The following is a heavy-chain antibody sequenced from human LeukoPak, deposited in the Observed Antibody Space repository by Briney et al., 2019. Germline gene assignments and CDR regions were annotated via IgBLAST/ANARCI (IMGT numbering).Heavy chain of an antibody. Sequence: GGSLRLSCAASGFTFSSYGMHWVRQAPGKGLEWVAVISYDGSNKYYADSVKGRFTISRDNSKDTLYLQMNSLRADDTAVYYCAKLTDSSGSDYWGQGTLVTVSS. D-gene: IGHD3-22*01. V-gene: IGHV3-30*18. CDR3: AKLTDSSGSDY. CDR2: ISYDGSNK. CDR1: GFTFSSYG. J-gene: IGHJ4*02.